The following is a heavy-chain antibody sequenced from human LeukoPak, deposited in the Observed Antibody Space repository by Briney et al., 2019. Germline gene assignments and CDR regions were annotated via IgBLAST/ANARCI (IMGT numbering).Heavy chain of an antibody. CDR3: ARDLSPRYDFWSGYYPRGY. J-gene: IGHJ4*02. CDR1: GYTFTGYY. V-gene: IGHV1-2*02. CDR2: INTNSGGT. D-gene: IGHD3-3*01. Sequence: ASVTVSCKASGYTFTGYYMHWVRQAPGQGLEWMGWINTNSGGTNYGQKFQGRVTMTRDTSISTAYMELSRLRSDDTAVYYCARDLSPRYDFWSGYYPRGYWGQGTLVTVSS.